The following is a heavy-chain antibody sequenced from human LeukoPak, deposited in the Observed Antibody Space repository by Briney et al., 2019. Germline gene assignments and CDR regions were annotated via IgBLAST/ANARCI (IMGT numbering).Heavy chain of an antibody. CDR2: IFPVDSDT. Sequence: GESLKIPCKGSGYRFSNYWIAWVRQMPGKGLEWIGIIFPVDSDTRYSPSFQGQVTISADKSISSAYLQWSSLKALDTAIYYCARRTATWAFDIWGQGTMVTVSS. V-gene: IGHV5-51*01. D-gene: IGHD2-15*01. CDR3: ARRTATWAFDI. CDR1: GYRFSNYW. J-gene: IGHJ3*02.